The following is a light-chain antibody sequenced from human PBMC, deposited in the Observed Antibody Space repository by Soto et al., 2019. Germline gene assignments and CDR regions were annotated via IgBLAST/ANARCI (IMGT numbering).Light chain of an antibody. CDR1: QSVDRY. CDR3: QQYNNWPLT. J-gene: IGKJ5*01. CDR2: GAS. V-gene: IGKV3-15*01. Sequence: EVVLPQSPDTLSLSPGETATLSCRASQSVDRYVAWYQQKVGQAPRLLIYGASSRATGIPVRFSGSGSGTEFTLTISSLQSEDFAVYYCQQYNNWPLTFGQGTRLEIK.